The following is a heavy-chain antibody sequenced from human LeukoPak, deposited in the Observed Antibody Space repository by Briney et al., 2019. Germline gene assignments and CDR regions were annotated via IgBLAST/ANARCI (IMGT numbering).Heavy chain of an antibody. D-gene: IGHD2/OR15-2a*01. CDR2: IKSSDTST. V-gene: IGHV3-11*01. Sequence: PGGSLRLSCAASGFSFGDSYMSWIRQAPGQGLEWLSYIKSSDTSTFYADSVKGRFTVSRDNAKNSLHLQMNSLRAEDTAVYYCARRGNMSSHAFDIWGQGTVVTVSS. J-gene: IGHJ3*02. CDR1: GFSFGDSY. CDR3: ARRGNMSSHAFDI.